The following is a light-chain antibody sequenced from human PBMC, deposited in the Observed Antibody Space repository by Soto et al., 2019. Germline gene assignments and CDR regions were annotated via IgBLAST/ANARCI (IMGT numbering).Light chain of an antibody. CDR3: SSYTSSGTVV. V-gene: IGLV2-14*01. Sequence: QSALTQPASVSGSPGQSITISCTGTSSDVGGYNYVSWYQQHPGKAPKLMIYEVSNRPSGVSNRFSGSKSGNTASLTISGLQAEDEDDYYCSSYTSSGTVVFGGGTKLTVL. CDR2: EVS. CDR1: SSDVGGYNY. J-gene: IGLJ2*01.